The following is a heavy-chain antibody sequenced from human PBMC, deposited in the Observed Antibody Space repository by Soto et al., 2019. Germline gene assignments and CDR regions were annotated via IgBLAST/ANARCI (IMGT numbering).Heavy chain of an antibody. J-gene: IGHJ4*02. CDR2: IIPILGIA. V-gene: IGHV1-69*02. Sequence: ASVKVSCKASGGTFSSYTISWVRQAPGQGLEWMGRIIPILGIANYAQKFQGRVTITADKSTSTAYMELSSLRSEDTAVYYCARVGRYCSGGSCYGDDYWGQGTLVTVSS. CDR3: ARVGRYCSGGSCYGDDY. D-gene: IGHD2-15*01. CDR1: GGTFSSYT.